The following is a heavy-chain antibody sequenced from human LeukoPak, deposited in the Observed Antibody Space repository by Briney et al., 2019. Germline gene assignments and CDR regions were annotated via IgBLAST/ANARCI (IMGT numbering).Heavy chain of an antibody. CDR1: GGSISSSNW. V-gene: IGHV4-4*02. CDR3: ARSHYDSTSYYFDY. D-gene: IGHD3-22*01. Sequence: PSETLSLTCAVSGGSISSSNWWGWVRQPPGKGLEWIGEIYHSGSANYNPSLKSRVTISVDNSKNQFSLKLSFVTAADTAVYYCARSHYDSTSYYFDYWGQGTLVTVSS. J-gene: IGHJ4*02. CDR2: IYHSGSA.